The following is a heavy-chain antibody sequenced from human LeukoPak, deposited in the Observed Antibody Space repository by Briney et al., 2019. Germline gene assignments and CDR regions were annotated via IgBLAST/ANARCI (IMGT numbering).Heavy chain of an antibody. CDR2: ISSSSSYT. V-gene: IGHV3-11*06. D-gene: IGHD4-17*01. CDR3: VSVGDYGDYANYFDY. Sequence: GGSLRLSCAASGFTFSDYYMSWIRQAPGKGLEGVSYISSSSSYTNYADSVKGRFTISRDNAKNTLYLQMNGLRAEDTAVYYCVSVGDYGDYANYFDYWGQGTLVTVSS. J-gene: IGHJ4*02. CDR1: GFTFSDYY.